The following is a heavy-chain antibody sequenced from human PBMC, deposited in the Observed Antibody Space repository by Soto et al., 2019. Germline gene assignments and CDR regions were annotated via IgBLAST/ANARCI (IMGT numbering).Heavy chain of an antibody. D-gene: IGHD1-26*01. CDR1: GFTFSNYA. V-gene: IGHV3-23*01. CDR3: ARDVWELLRGFGP. CDR2: ISGSGNST. Sequence: EVQLLESGGGLVQPGGSLRLSCAVSGFTFSNYAMSWVRQAPGKGLEWVSAISGSGNSTNYADSVKGRFTISRDNSKNTVDLQMNSLRAEDTAVYYCARDVWELLRGFGPWGQGTLVTVSS. J-gene: IGHJ5*02.